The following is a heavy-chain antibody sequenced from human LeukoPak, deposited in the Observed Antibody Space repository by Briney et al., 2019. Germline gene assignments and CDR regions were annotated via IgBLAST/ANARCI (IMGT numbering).Heavy chain of an antibody. V-gene: IGHV3-7*01. CDR1: GFTFNIYW. D-gene: IGHD1-26*01. Sequence: GGSLRLSCAASGFTFNIYWMSWVRQAPGKGLEWVADIKQDGSERYYVDSVKGRFTISRDNAKDSLYLQMNSLRAEDTAVYYCARKGGATTYGYYYYYMDVWGKGTTVTISS. J-gene: IGHJ6*03. CDR3: ARKGGATTYGYYYYYMDV. CDR2: IKQDGSER.